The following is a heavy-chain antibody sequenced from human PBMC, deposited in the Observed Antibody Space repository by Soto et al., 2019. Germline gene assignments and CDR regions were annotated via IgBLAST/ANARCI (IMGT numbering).Heavy chain of an antibody. CDR2: ISAYNGNT. CDR3: ARDRRLGYCSGGSCFPQGEWFDP. V-gene: IGHV1-18*01. J-gene: IGHJ5*02. D-gene: IGHD2-15*01. CDR1: GYTFTSYG. Sequence: QVQLVQSGAEVKKPGASVKVSCKASGYTFTSYGISWVRQAPGQGLEWMGWISAYNGNTNCAQKLQGRVTMTTDTSTSTAYMELRSLRSDDTAVYYCARDRRLGYCSGGSCFPQGEWFDPWGQGTLVTVSS.